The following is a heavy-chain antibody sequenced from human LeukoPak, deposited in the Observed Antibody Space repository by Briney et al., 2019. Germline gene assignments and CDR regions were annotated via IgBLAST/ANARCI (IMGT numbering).Heavy chain of an antibody. CDR1: GYTFTSYY. CDR2: INPSGGST. D-gene: IGHD6-13*01. J-gene: IGHJ5*02. V-gene: IGHV1-46*01. Sequence: GASVKVSCKASGYTFTSYYMHWVRQAPGQGLEWMGIINPSGGSTSYAQKFQGRVTMTRDTSTSTVYMELSSLRSEDTAVYYCARGEGLVAAAGTGFDPWGQGTLVTVSS. CDR3: ARGEGLVAAAGTGFDP.